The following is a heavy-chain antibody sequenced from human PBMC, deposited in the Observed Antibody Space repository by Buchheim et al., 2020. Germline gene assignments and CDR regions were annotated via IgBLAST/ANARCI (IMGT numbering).Heavy chain of an antibody. V-gene: IGHV1-69*01. Sequence: QVQLVQSGAEVKKPGSSVKVSCKASGGTFSSYAISWVRQAPGQGLEWMGGIIPIFGTANYAQKFQGRVTITADESTSTAYLELSSLRSEDTAVYYCAIRELVVGGYVRVYYYYGMDVWGQGTT. CDR1: GGTFSSYA. CDR3: AIRELVVGGYVRVYYYYGMDV. CDR2: IIPIFGTA. J-gene: IGHJ6*02. D-gene: IGHD5-12*01.